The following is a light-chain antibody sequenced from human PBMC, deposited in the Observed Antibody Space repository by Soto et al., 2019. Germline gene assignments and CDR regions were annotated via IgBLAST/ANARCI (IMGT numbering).Light chain of an antibody. J-gene: IGLJ1*01. CDR1: SSDVGGYIY. CDR2: DVS. V-gene: IGLV2-11*01. Sequence: QSALTQPRSVSGSPGQSVTISCTGTSSDVGGYIYVSWYQQYPAKAPKVMIYDVSRRPSGVPDRFSGSKSGNTASLTISGLQAEDEADYFCNSYSISTAYLFGTGTKVTVL. CDR3: NSYSISTAYL.